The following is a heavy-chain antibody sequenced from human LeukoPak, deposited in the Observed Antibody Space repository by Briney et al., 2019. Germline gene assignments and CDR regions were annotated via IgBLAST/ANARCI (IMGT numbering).Heavy chain of an antibody. D-gene: IGHD6-13*01. J-gene: IGHJ4*02. CDR1: GFTFTAYH. Sequence: ASVKVSCKASGFTFTAYHLHWVRQAPGQGLEWMGWINPNSGGTNYAQKFQGRVTMTRDTSISTAYMELSRLRSDDTAVYYRATTGYSNRNYWGQGTLVTVSS. V-gene: IGHV1-2*02. CDR3: ATTGYSNRNY. CDR2: INPNSGGT.